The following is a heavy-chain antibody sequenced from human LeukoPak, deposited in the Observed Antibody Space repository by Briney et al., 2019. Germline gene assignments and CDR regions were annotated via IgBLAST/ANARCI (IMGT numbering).Heavy chain of an antibody. CDR1: GFTFSDHY. J-gene: IGHJ4*02. D-gene: IGHD1-14*01. V-gene: IGHV3-72*01. Sequence: GGSLRLSCAASGFTFSDHYMDWVRQAPGKGLEWVGRTRNKANSYTTEYAASVKGRFTISRDDSKNSLYLQMNSLKTEDTAVYYCAVGMTGYFDYWGQGILVTVSP. CDR3: AVGMTGYFDY. CDR2: TRNKANSYTT.